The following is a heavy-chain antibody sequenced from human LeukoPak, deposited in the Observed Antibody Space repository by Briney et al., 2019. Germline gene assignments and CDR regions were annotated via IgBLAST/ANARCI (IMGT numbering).Heavy chain of an antibody. V-gene: IGHV4-59*01. CDR1: GASISDYY. CDR3: ARAGRDGYNLFHY. CDR2: IYYSGST. Sequence: SETLSLTCTVSGASISDYYWSWIRQPPGKGLEWIGYIYYSGSTNYNPSLNGRVTISVDTSKNQFSLKLNSVTAADTAVYYCARAGRDGYNLFHYWGQGTLVTVSS. J-gene: IGHJ4*02. D-gene: IGHD5-24*01.